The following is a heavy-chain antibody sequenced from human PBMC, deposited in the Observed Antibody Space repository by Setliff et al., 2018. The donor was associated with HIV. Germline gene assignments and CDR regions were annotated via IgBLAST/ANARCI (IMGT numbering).Heavy chain of an antibody. D-gene: IGHD3-10*01. V-gene: IGHV4-61*02. Sequence: PSETLSLTCTVSGGSISSGSHYWSWIRQPAGKGLEWIGLIYTSGRTNYNPSLESRLTISIDTSQNHFSLKLTSVTAADTALYFCSRGTYYKGLDPWGQGTLVTVSS. CDR3: SRGTYYKGLDP. CDR2: IYTSGRT. CDR1: GGSISSGSHY. J-gene: IGHJ5*02.